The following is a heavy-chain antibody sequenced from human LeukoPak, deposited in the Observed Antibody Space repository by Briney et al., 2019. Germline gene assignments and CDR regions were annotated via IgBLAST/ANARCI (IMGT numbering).Heavy chain of an antibody. J-gene: IGHJ3*02. CDR1: GFTFSSYV. Sequence: GGSLRLSCSASGFTFSSYVMHWVRQAPGKGLEYVSAISSNGGRTYYADSVKDRFIISRDNSKSTLYLQMRSLRPEDTAVYYCVTDWGVITNDAFDIWGQGTMVTVSS. CDR2: ISSNGGRT. V-gene: IGHV3-64D*09. CDR3: VTDWGVITNDAFDI. D-gene: IGHD3-10*01.